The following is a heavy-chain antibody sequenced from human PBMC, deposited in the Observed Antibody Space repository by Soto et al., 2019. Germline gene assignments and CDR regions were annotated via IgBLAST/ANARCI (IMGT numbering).Heavy chain of an antibody. D-gene: IGHD5-12*01. J-gene: IGHJ4*02. V-gene: IGHV1-46*01. CDR2: INPSGGST. CDR1: GYTFTSYY. CDR3: ARGLGSRDGYNYGDY. Sequence: QVQLVQSGAEVKKPGASVKVSCKASGYTFTSYYMHWVRQAPGQGLEWMGIINPSGGSTSYAQKSQARVTMTRNTSTSTVYMELSSLRPEDTAVYFCARGLGSRDGYNYGDYWGQGTLVTVSS.